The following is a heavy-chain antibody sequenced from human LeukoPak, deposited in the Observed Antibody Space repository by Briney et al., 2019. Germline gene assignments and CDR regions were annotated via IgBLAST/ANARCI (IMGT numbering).Heavy chain of an antibody. CDR1: GGSLSTYY. CDR3: ARSASYYDFWSGYPARAHDAFDI. D-gene: IGHD3-3*01. Sequence: SETLSLTCTVSGGSLSTYYWSWIRQPPGKGLEWIGYIYHSGSTKYNPSLKSRVTISVDTSKNQFSLRLSSVTAADTAVYYCARSASYYDFWSGYPARAHDAFDIWGQGTMVTASS. CDR2: IYHSGST. J-gene: IGHJ3*02. V-gene: IGHV4-59*01.